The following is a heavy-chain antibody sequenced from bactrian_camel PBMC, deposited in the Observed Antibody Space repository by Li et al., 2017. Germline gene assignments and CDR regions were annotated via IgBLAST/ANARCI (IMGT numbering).Heavy chain of an antibody. D-gene: IGHD3*01. CDR1: GFTFSTYA. CDR2: INSGASAT. J-gene: IGHJ6*01. Sequence: VQLVESGGGLVQPGGSLRLSCTASGFTFSTYAMGWVRQAPGKGLEWVSSINSGASATYYADSVKGRFTISRDDAKKLVYLQMNSLKSQDTALYYCATAYGVTWFSDFSYWGQGTQVTVS. CDR3: ATAYGVTWFSDFSY. V-gene: IGHV3-2*01.